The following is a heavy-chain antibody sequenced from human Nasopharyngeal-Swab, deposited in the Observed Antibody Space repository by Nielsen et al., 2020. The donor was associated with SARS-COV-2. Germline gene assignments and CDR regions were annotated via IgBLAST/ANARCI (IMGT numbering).Heavy chain of an antibody. CDR2: ISYDGSNK. Sequence: GGSLRLSCAASGFTFSSYAMHWVRQAPGKGLEWVAVISYDGSNKYYADSVKGRFTISRDNSKNTLYLQMNSLRAEDAAVYYCARSYSGSYYGAFDYWGQGTLVTVSS. D-gene: IGHD1-26*01. J-gene: IGHJ4*02. V-gene: IGHV3-30*04. CDR3: ARSYSGSYYGAFDY. CDR1: GFTFSSYA.